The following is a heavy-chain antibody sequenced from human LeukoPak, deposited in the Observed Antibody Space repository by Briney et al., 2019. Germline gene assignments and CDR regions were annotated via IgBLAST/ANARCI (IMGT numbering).Heavy chain of an antibody. CDR1: GFTFSSYW. Sequence: GGSLRLSCAASGFTFSSYWMTWVRQALGKGLEWVAKINQDGSETYYLDSVKGRFTISRDNAKNSVYLQMNSLRAEDTAVFYCARNWAVNWLDPWGQGTLVTVSS. J-gene: IGHJ5*02. V-gene: IGHV3-7*01. D-gene: IGHD3-16*01. CDR2: INQDGSET. CDR3: ARNWAVNWLDP.